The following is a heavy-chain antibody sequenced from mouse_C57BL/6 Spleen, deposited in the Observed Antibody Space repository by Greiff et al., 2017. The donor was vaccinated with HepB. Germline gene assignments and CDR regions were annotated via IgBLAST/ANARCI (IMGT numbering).Heavy chain of an antibody. Sequence: DVKLVESGGDLVKPGGSLKLSCAASGFTFSSYGMSWVRQTPDKRLEWVATISSGGSYTYYPDSVKGRFTISRDNAKNTLYLQMSSLKSEDTAMYYCARQSPNYYGSSYPAMDYWGQGTSVTVSS. CDR2: ISSGGSYT. CDR3: ARQSPNYYGSSYPAMDY. V-gene: IGHV5-6*02. CDR1: GFTFSSYG. J-gene: IGHJ4*01. D-gene: IGHD1-1*01.